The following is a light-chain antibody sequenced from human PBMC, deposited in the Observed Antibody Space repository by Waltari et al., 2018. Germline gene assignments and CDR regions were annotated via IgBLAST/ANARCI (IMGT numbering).Light chain of an antibody. J-gene: IGKJ5*01. V-gene: IGKV3-15*01. Sequence: EIVMTQSPATLSVSPGERAIFSCRASESVSSNLAWYQHKPGHAPRLLIHSASTRASGIPARFSGSGSGTEFTLTISSLQSEDSAVYYCQQRSNWPPITFGQGTRLEIK. CDR1: ESVSSN. CDR3: QQRSNWPPIT. CDR2: SAS.